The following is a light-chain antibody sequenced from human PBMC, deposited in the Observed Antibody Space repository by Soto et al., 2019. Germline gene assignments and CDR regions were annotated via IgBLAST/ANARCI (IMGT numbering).Light chain of an antibody. Sequence: DIVMTQSPVSLSVSLGERATINCKSSQTVFHSSYNKDFVAWYQQKPGQPPKLLFYWASTRESVVPARFSGGGSGTDFSLTISSLQAEDVAVYYCQQDYSSLTFGQGTKLEIK. CDR3: QQDYSSLT. CDR1: QTVFHSSYNKDF. J-gene: IGKJ2*01. V-gene: IGKV4-1*01. CDR2: WAS.